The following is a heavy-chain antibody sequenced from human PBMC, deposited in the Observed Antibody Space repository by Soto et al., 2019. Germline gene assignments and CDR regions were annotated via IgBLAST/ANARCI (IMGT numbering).Heavy chain of an antibody. Sequence: SETLSLTYAVSGGSISSSNWWSWVRQPPGKGLEWIGEIYHSGSTNYNPSLKSRVTISVDKSKNQFSLKLSSVTAADTAVYYCARDNGRFGELSHYYYYGMDVWGQGTTVTVSS. CDR2: IYHSGST. CDR3: ARDNGRFGELSHYYYYGMDV. CDR1: GGSISSSNW. V-gene: IGHV4-4*02. D-gene: IGHD3-10*01. J-gene: IGHJ6*02.